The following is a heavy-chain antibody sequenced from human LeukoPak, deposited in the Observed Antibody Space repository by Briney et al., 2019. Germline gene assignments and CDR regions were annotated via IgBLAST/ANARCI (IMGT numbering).Heavy chain of an antibody. CDR3: ASSRGSQNAFDI. Sequence: PGGSLRLSCAASGFTFSGYAMSWVRQAPGKGLEWVSAISSSGDTYYAGSVKGRFTISRDNSKNTLYLQMNSLRAEDTAVYYCASSRGSQNAFDIWGQGTMVTVSS. D-gene: IGHD3-16*01. CDR1: GFTFSGYA. J-gene: IGHJ3*02. V-gene: IGHV3-23*01. CDR2: ISSSGDT.